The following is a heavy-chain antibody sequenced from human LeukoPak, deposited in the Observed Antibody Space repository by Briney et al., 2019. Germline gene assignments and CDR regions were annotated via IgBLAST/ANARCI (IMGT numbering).Heavy chain of an antibody. CDR3: ARAHYYYDSSGASYFDY. J-gene: IGHJ4*02. D-gene: IGHD3-22*01. CDR2: ISYDGSSK. CDR1: GFTFSSYA. Sequence: PGRSLRLSCAASGFTFSSYAMHWVRQAPGKGLEWVAVISYDGSSKYYADSVKGRFTISKDNSKNTLYLQMNSLRAEDTAVYYCARAHYYYDSSGASYFDYWGQGTLVTVSS. V-gene: IGHV3-30*04.